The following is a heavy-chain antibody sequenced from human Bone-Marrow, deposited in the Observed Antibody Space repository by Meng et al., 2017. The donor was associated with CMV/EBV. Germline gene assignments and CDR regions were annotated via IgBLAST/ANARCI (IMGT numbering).Heavy chain of an antibody. J-gene: IGHJ4*02. CDR3: ARVRLSVLRFLEWLLPPDY. CDR2: INPSGGST. CDR1: GYTFTSYY. D-gene: IGHD3-3*01. Sequence: ASVKVSCKASGYTFTSYYMHWVRQAPGQGLEWMGIINPSGGSTSYAQKFQGRVTMTGDTSTSTVYMELSSLRSEDTAVYYCARVRLSVLRFLEWLLPPDYWGQGTLVTVSS. V-gene: IGHV1-46*01.